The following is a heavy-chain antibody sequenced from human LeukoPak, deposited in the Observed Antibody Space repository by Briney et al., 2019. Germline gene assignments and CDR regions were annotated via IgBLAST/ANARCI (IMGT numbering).Heavy chain of an antibody. CDR2: ISGSGGTT. CDR3: AKDLRGYYYGYYFDY. D-gene: IGHD3-22*01. Sequence: GGSLRLSCAASGFTYSSYAMSWVRQAPGKGLEWVSTISGSGGTTYYADSVKGRFTISRDNSKNTLYLQMNSLRAEDTAVYYCAKDLRGYYYGYYFDYWGQGTLVTVSS. CDR1: GFTYSSYA. J-gene: IGHJ4*02. V-gene: IGHV3-23*01.